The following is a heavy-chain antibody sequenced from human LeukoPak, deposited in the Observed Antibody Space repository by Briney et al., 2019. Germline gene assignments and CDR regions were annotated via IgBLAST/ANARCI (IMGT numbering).Heavy chain of an antibody. J-gene: IGHJ4*02. V-gene: IGHV3-30-3*01. CDR2: ISFDGNNK. D-gene: IGHD1-26*01. Sequence: GGSLRLSCAASGFSFSTYSIHWIRQAPGKGLEWVTVISFDGNNKYYADSVRGRFTISRDNSKNTVYLQMNSLRTEDTAIYYCAKDRAPGGNYYDFSDWGQGTLVTVSS. CDR1: GFSFSTYS. CDR3: AKDRAPGGNYYDFSD.